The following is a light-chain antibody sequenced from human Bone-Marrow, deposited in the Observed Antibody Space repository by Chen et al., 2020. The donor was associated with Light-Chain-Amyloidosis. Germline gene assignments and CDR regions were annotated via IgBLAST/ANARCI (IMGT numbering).Light chain of an antibody. V-gene: IGKV3-20*01. CDR1: QTLSSNY. J-gene: IGKJ4*01. CDR2: GSS. CDR3: QQYGTSPLT. Sequence: EIVLTQSPGTLSLSPGEGANLSCRASQTLSSNYLTWYQQKFGQAPRLLIYGSSSRATGIPDRFTGSGSWTDFTLTINRLEPEDFAMYYCQQYGTSPLTFGGGTKVEIK.